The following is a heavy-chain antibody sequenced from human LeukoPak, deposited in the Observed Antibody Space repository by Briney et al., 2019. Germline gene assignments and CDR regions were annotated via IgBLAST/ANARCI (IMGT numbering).Heavy chain of an antibody. CDR2: IYSGGSR. V-gene: IGHV3-53*01. D-gene: IGHD3-16*02. Sequence: GGSLRLSCAASGFTFSDYYMSWVRQAPGKGLEWVSVIYSGGSRYYADSVKGRFTISRDKAKNTLYLQMNSLRAEDTAVYYCARGGGVIVEFDFWGQGTLVTVSS. J-gene: IGHJ4*02. CDR1: GFTFSDYY. CDR3: ARGGGVIVEFDF.